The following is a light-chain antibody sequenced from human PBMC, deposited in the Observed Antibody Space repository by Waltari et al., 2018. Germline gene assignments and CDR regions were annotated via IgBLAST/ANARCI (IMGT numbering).Light chain of an antibody. CDR1: SSDVGGYHS. Sequence: QSALTQPASVSGSLGQSITISCTGTSSDVGGYHSVSWYQQHPGKAPKLMIYEVTNRPSGVSNRFSGSKSGNTASLTISGLQAEDEADYYCKSYTSSSTLLFGGGTKLTVL. CDR3: KSYTSSSTLL. J-gene: IGLJ2*01. V-gene: IGLV2-14*01. CDR2: EVT.